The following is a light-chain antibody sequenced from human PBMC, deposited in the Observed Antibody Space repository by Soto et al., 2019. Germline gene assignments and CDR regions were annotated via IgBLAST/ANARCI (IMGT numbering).Light chain of an antibody. CDR1: SSDVGGYDF. J-gene: IGLJ3*02. V-gene: IGLV2-14*01. CDR2: DVS. CDR3: TSYTRSDIGV. Sequence: QSALTQPASVSGSPGQSITISCTGTSSDVGGYDFVSWYQQRPGKAPKLIIYDVSNRPSGLSNRFSGSKSGNTASLTISGLQAEDEADYYCTSYTRSDIGVFGGGTKLTVL.